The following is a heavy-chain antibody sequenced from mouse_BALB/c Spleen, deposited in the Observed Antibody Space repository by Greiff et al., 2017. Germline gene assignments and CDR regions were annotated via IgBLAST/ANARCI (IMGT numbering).Heavy chain of an antibody. J-gene: IGHJ1*01. V-gene: IGHV1-9*01. D-gene: IGHD2-2*01. CDR3: ARGGYGYDGWYFDV. Sequence: QVQLQQSGAELMKPGASVKISCKATGYTFSSYWIEWVKQRPGHGLEWIGEILPGSGSTNYNEKFKGKATFTADTSSNTAYMQLSSLTSEDSAVYYCARGGYGYDGWYFDVWGAGTTVTVSS. CDR2: ILPGSGST. CDR1: GYTFSSYW.